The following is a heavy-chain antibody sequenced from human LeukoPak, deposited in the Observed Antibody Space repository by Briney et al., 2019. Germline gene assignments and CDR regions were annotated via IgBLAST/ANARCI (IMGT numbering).Heavy chain of an antibody. CDR2: LSGSGTAT. J-gene: IGHJ6*03. Sequence: GGSLRLSCEASQFTFSRFAMSWIRQAPGTGLEWVSTLSGSGTATYYADSVKGRFTTSRDNSKDTLYLQMDSLRADDTAVYYCAKHLGSHSFLFYYMDVWGTGTSVIVSS. V-gene: IGHV3-23*01. CDR1: QFTFSRFA. D-gene: IGHD2-21*01. CDR3: AKHLGSHSFLFYYMDV.